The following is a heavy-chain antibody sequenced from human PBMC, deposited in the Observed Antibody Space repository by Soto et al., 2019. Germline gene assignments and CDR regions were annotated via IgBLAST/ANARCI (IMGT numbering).Heavy chain of an antibody. Sequence: PGGSLRLSCAASGFTFSSYSMNWVHQAPGKGLEWVSSISSSSSYIYYADSVKGRFTISRDNAKNSLYLQMNSLRAEDTAVYYCAREDGNYYDSSGYNAFDIWGQGTMVTVSS. D-gene: IGHD3-22*01. V-gene: IGHV3-21*01. CDR3: AREDGNYYDSSGYNAFDI. CDR2: ISSSSSYI. J-gene: IGHJ3*02. CDR1: GFTFSSYS.